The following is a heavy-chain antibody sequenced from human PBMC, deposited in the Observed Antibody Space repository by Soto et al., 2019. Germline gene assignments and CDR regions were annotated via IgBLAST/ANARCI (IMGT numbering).Heavy chain of an antibody. CDR2: IFSNAEK. Sequence: QVTVKESGPVLVKPTETLTLTCTVSGFSLSNAGLGVSWIRQPPGKALEWLAHIFSNAEKSYSTTLKSRLTISXDXXKSQVVLTMTNMDPVDTATYYCASTYSTSWYWFDPWGQGTLVTVSS. CDR3: ASTYSTSWYWFDP. V-gene: IGHV2-26*04. D-gene: IGHD6-13*01. J-gene: IGHJ5*02. CDR1: GFSLSNAGLG.